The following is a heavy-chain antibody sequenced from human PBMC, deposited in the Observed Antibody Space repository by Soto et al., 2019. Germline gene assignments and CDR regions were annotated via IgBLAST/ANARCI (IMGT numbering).Heavy chain of an antibody. V-gene: IGHV4-34*01. CDR2: MNRSGGI. J-gene: IGHJ4*02. CDR3: ARWAIY. CDR1: GGSFSGYY. Sequence: QVQLQQWGAGLLKPSETLSLTCDVYGGSFSGYYWTWIRQPPGKGLEWIGEMNRSGGINYNPSLKSRVTISVDTSKNQFSLKLTSVTAADTAVYYCARWAIYWGQGTMVTVSS.